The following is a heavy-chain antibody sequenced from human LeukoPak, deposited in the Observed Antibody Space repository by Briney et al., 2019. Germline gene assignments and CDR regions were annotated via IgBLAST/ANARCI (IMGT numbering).Heavy chain of an antibody. V-gene: IGHV3-7*01. CDR1: GFTFSSYW. CDR3: ARELMDTAMVPGY. D-gene: IGHD5-18*01. J-gene: IGHJ4*02. Sequence: GGSLRLSCAASGFTFSSYWMSWVRQAAGKGLEWVANIKQDGSEKYYVDSVKGRFTISRDNAKNSLYLQMNSLRAEDTAVYYCARELMDTAMVPGYWGQGTLVTVSS. CDR2: IKQDGSEK.